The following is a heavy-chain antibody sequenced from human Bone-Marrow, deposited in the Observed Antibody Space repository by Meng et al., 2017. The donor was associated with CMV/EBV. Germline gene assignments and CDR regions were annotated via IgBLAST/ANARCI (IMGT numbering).Heavy chain of an antibody. CDR3: ARVSQIKRKTWHRVSYETFDF. D-gene: IGHD1-26*01. Sequence: SETLSLTCTVSGGSISSSSYYWGWIRQPPGKGLEWIGSIYYSGSTYYNPSLKSRVTISIDTSKNQFSMKLSSVTAADTAVYYCARVSQIKRKTWHRVSYETFDFWGQGTLVTVSS. V-gene: IGHV4-39*07. CDR1: GGSISSSSYY. CDR2: IYYSGST. J-gene: IGHJ4*02.